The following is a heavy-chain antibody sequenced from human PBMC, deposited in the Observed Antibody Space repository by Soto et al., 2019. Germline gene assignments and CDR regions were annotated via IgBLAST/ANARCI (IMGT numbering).Heavy chain of an antibody. V-gene: IGHV4-34*01. CDR2: INHSGST. J-gene: IGHJ5*02. CDR1: GGSFSVYY. Sequence: SETLSLTCAFYGGSFSVYYWSWIRQPPGKGLEWIGEINHSGSTNYNPSLKSRVTISVDTSKNQFSLKLSSVTAADTAVYYCARGSRITMIVVVITSWLEPWGQGTLVTVS. CDR3: ARGSRITMIVVVITSWLEP. D-gene: IGHD3-22*01.